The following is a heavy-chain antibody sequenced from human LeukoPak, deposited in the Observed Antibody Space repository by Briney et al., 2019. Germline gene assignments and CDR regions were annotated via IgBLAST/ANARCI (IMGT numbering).Heavy chain of an antibody. CDR2: IRYDGNNK. V-gene: IGHV3-30*02. D-gene: IGHD3-10*02. Sequence: PGGSLRLSCVTSGFTFSNYGIHWVRQAPGKGLEWVSFIRYDGNNKYYADSVKGRFTISRDNSKNTLYLQMNSLKPEDTAVYYCVMLISRVYWGQGTLVTVSS. CDR3: VMLISRVY. CDR1: GFTFSNYG. J-gene: IGHJ4*02.